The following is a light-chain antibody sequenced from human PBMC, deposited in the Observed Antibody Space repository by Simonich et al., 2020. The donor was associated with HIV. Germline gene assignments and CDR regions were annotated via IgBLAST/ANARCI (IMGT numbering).Light chain of an antibody. CDR2: DVS. CDR3: SSYTISSTWV. Sequence: QSALTQPPSASGSPGQSVTISCTGTSSDVGDYKYVSWYQQHPGKAPKLMIYDVSKRPSGVSNRFSGSRSGNTASLTISGLQAEDAADYYCSSYTISSTWVFGGGTKLTVL. J-gene: IGLJ3*02. CDR1: SSDVGDYKY. V-gene: IGLV2-14*03.